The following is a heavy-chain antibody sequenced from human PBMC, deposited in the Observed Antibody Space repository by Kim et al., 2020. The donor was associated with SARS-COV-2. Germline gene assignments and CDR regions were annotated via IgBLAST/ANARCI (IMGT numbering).Heavy chain of an antibody. CDR1: GYSFTSYW. J-gene: IGHJ2*01. CDR2: IDPSDSYT. CDR3: ASTVTTYWYFDL. Sequence: GESLKISCKGSGYSFTSYWISWVRQMPGKGLEWMGRIDPSDSYTNYSPSFQGHVTISADKSISTAYLQWSSLKASDTAMYYCASTVTTYWYFDLWGRGTLVTVSS. V-gene: IGHV5-10-1*01. D-gene: IGHD4-17*01.